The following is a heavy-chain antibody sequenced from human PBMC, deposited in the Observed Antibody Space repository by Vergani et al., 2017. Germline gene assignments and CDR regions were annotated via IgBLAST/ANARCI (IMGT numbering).Heavy chain of an antibody. Sequence: QVQLQESGPGLVKPSETLSLTCTVSGGSVSSGSYYWSWIRQPPGKGLEWIGYIYYSGSTNYNPSLKSRVTISVDTSKNQFSLKLSSVTAADTAVYYCASRTKYQLPYYFDYWGQGTLVTVSS. V-gene: IGHV4-61*01. J-gene: IGHJ4*02. D-gene: IGHD2-2*01. CDR1: GGSVSSGSYY. CDR3: ASRTKYQLPYYFDY. CDR2: IYYSGST.